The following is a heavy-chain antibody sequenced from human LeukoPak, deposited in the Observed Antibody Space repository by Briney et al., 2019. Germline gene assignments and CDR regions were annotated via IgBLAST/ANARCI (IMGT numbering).Heavy chain of an antibody. CDR2: ISYDGSNK. D-gene: IGHD7-27*01. Sequence: GGSLRLSCAASGFTFSSYGTHWVRQAPGKGLEWVAVISYDGSNKYYADSVKGRFTISRDNSKNTLYLQMNSLRGEDTAVYYCARVVLTGAWYFDYWGQGTLVTVSS. CDR1: GFTFSSYG. CDR3: ARVVLTGAWYFDY. V-gene: IGHV3-30*03. J-gene: IGHJ4*02.